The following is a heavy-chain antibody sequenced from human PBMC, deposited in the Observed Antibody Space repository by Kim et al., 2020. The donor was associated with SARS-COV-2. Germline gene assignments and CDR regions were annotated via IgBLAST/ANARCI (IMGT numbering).Heavy chain of an antibody. CDR1: GFTFTSYA. D-gene: IGHD2-21*01. V-gene: IGHV3-23*01. CDR3: AKMRADWATTPYFYYGMDV. Sequence: GGSLRLSCAASGFTFTSYAMTWVRQAPGKGLEWVSGLTGGGGRSYYADSVQGRFTISRDNFKSTLHLQMNSLRADDTAVYYFAKMRADWATTPYFYYGMDVWGQGTTVTVSS. CDR2: LTGGGGRS. J-gene: IGHJ6*02.